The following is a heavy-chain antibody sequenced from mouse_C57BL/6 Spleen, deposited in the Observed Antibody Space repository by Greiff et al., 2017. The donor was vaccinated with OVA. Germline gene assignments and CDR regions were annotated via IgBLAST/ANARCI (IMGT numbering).Heavy chain of an antibody. V-gene: IGHV1-82*01. D-gene: IGHD1-1*01. J-gene: IGHJ1*03. CDR3: ARSGDYYGSPRFDV. CDR1: GYAFSSSW. CDR2: IYPGDGDT. Sequence: QVQLKESGPELVKPGASVKISCKASGYAFSSSWMNWVKQRPGKGLEWIGRIYPGDGDTNYNGKFKGKATLTADKSSSTAYMQLSSLTSEDSAVYFCARSGDYYGSPRFDVWGTGTTVTVSS.